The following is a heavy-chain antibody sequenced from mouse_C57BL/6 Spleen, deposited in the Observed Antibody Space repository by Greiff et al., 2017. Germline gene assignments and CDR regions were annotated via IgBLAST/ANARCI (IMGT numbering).Heavy chain of an antibody. CDR2: IDPSDSYT. CDR1: GYTFTSYW. J-gene: IGHJ3*01. Sequence: QVQLQQPGAELVMPGASVKLSCKASGYTFTSYWMHWVKQRPGQGLEWIGEIDPSDSYTNYNQKFKGKSTLTVDKSSRTAYMQLSSLTSEDSAVYYCARDGWFAYWGQGTLVTGSA. CDR3: ARDGWFAY. V-gene: IGHV1-69*01.